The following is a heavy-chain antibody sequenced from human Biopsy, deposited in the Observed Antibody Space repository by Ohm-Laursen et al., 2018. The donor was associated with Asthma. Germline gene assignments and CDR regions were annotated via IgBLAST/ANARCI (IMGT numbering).Heavy chain of an antibody. J-gene: IGHJ4*02. V-gene: IGHV1-69*13. CDR1: GGTFNTYV. Sequence: GASVKVSHKSLGGTFNTYVIGWVRQAPGQGLEWMGGINSVFGTTTYPQKFQERVTITADDSTSTVYMELSSLRSEDMAVYYCARKAGSCISRTCYSLDFWGQGTLVTVSS. CDR3: ARKAGSCISRTCYSLDF. CDR2: INSVFGTT. D-gene: IGHD2-2*01.